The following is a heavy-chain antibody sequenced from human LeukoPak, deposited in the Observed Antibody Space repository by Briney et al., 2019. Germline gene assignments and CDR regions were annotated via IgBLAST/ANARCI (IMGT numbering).Heavy chain of an antibody. D-gene: IGHD6-13*01. CDR2: ISGSGGST. CDR1: GFTFSSYA. CDR3: AKRMAAGMYYFDY. V-gene: IGHV3-23*01. J-gene: IGHJ4*02. Sequence: PGGSLRLSCAASGFTFSSYAMSWVRQAPGKGLEWVSAISGSGGSTYYADSVKGRLTISRDNSKNTLYLQMNSLRAEDTAVYYCAKRMAAGMYYFDYWGQGTLVTVSS.